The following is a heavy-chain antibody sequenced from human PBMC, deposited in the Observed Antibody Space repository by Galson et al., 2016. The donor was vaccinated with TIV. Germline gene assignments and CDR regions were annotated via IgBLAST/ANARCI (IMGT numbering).Heavy chain of an antibody. D-gene: IGHD2-21*02. CDR2: IKSKNDGGTA. V-gene: IGHV3-15*01. CDR1: GFTLSNAW. J-gene: IGHJ6*02. CDR3: STPPYCGGDCWHYYYEAVDV. Sequence: SLRLSCAASGFTLSNAWMSWVRQARGKGLEWVGRIKSKNDGGTADYAAPVKGRFFISRDDSTNTLSLEMNGLKTEDAGVYYCSTPPYCGGDCWHYYYEAVDVWGQGTTVTVS.